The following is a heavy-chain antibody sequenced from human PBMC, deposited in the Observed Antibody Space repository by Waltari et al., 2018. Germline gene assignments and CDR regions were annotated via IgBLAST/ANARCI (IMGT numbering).Heavy chain of an antibody. V-gene: IGHV1-24*01. Sequence: QVQLVQSGAEVKKPGASVKVSCKVSGYTLTELSMHWVRQAPGKGLEWMGGFDPEDGETIYAQKFQGRVTMTEDTSTYTAYMELSSLRSEDTAVYYCATAYSSGWPRGLYFQHWGQGTLVTVSS. CDR3: ATAYSSGWPRGLYFQH. J-gene: IGHJ1*01. CDR1: GYTLTELS. D-gene: IGHD6-19*01. CDR2: FDPEDGET.